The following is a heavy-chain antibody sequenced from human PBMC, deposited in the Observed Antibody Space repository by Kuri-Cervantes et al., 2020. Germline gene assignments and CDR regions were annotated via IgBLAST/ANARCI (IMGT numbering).Heavy chain of an antibody. J-gene: IGHJ4*02. CDR2: ISYDGSNK. D-gene: IGHD4-17*01. V-gene: IGHV3-30*04. Sequence: GESLKISCAASGFTFSSYAMHWVRQAPGKGLEWVAVISYDGSNKYYADSVKGRFTISRDNSKNTLYLQMNSLRAEDTAAYYCAKDGTVGHFDYWGQGTLVTVSS. CDR3: AKDGTVGHFDY. CDR1: GFTFSSYA.